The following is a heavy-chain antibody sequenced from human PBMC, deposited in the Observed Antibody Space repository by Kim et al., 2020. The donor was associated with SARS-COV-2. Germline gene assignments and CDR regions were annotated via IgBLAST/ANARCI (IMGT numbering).Heavy chain of an antibody. D-gene: IGHD3-9*01. Sequence: ASVKVSCKASGYTFTSYGISWVRQAPGQGLEWMGWISAYNGNTNYAQKLQGRVTMTTDTSTSTAYMELRSLRSDDTAVYYCARVKPMEELLRYFDWLPDPWGQGTLVTVSS. J-gene: IGHJ5*02. CDR3: ARVKPMEELLRYFDWLPDP. CDR2: ISAYNGNT. V-gene: IGHV1-18*01. CDR1: GYTFTSYG.